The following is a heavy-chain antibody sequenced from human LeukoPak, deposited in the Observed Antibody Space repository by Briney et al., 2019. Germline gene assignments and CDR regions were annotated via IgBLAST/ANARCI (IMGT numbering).Heavy chain of an antibody. Sequence: ASVKLSCKASGGTFSSYAISWVRQAPGQGLEWMGGIIPIFGTANYAQKFQGRVTITADESTSTAYMELSSLRSEDTAVYYCASFLYYYGSSGYWSPFDYWGQGTLVTVSS. CDR3: ASFLYYYGSSGYWSPFDY. V-gene: IGHV1-69*13. J-gene: IGHJ4*02. D-gene: IGHD3-22*01. CDR2: IIPIFGTA. CDR1: GGTFSSYA.